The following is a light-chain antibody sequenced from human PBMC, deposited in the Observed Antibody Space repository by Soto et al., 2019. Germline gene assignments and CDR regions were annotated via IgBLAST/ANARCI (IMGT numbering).Light chain of an antibody. V-gene: IGKV3D-20*02. CDR1: RSLSSDY. CDR2: HAS. J-gene: IGKJ1*01. Sequence: IVLMQSPGTLSLSPGERATLSCRASRSLSSDYLAWYQQKPGQAPRLLFYHASRRATGTPDRFSVSGSGTDFTLTISRLEPGDFALYYCHQRQSWPRTFGQGTKVDI. CDR3: HQRQSWPRT.